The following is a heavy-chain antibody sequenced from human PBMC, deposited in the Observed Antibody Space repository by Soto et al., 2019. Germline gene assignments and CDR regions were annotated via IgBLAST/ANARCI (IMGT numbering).Heavy chain of an antibody. V-gene: IGHV3-23*01. CDR1: GFTFSTYA. CDR2: ISGSGGTT. D-gene: IGHD1-26*01. Sequence: GGSLRLSCAASGFTFSTYAMTWVRQAPGKGLEWVSGISGSGGTTYYADSVKGRFTISRDNSKNTLYLQMNSLRADDTAVYYCSKGINIGYYKAFDIWGQGTLVSVSS. J-gene: IGHJ3*02. CDR3: SKGINIGYYKAFDI.